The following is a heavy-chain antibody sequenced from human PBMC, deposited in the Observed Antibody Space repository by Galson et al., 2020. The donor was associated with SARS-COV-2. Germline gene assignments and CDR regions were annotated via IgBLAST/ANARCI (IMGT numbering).Heavy chain of an antibody. D-gene: IGHD1-26*01. V-gene: IGHV4-59*11. J-gene: IGHJ4*02. CDR2: VYHTGYS. Sequence: SETLSLTCTVSGDSMRSHYWTWIRRPPGKGLEWIGNVYHTGYSDYSPSLKSRATMSLDTSRSQFYLSLTSVTAADTAVYYCARVIRGLPLLFDSWGQGTLVTVSS. CDR1: GDSMRSHY. CDR3: ARVIRGLPLLFDS.